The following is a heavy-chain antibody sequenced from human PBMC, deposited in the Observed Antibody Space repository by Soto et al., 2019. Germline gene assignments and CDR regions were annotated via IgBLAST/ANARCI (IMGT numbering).Heavy chain of an antibody. J-gene: IGHJ4*02. CDR2: IFVTGAT. CDR3: ARTPTSMAGTIDY. V-gene: IGHV4-4*07. CDR1: GGDISGSY. D-gene: IGHD1-1*01. Sequence: SETLSLTCTVSGGDISGSYWTWVRQPAGKGLEWIGQIFVTGATNYNPSLKGRVAMSIDTSKKTFSLTLTSVTSADTAVYYCARTPTSMAGTIDYWAQGTLVTVSS.